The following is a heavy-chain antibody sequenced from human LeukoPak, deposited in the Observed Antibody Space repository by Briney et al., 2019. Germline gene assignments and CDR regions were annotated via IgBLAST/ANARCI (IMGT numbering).Heavy chain of an antibody. CDR2: IYYTGST. CDR3: ARYGVYGDYDY. V-gene: IGHV4-59*12. D-gene: IGHD4-17*01. Sequence: SETLSLTCTVSGGSISGSYWRWIRQPPGKALDWIGGIYYTGSTSYNLSLKSRVTMSVDTSKNQSSLQVRSVTAANTAVYYCARYGVYGDYDYWGQGTLVTVSS. J-gene: IGHJ4*02. CDR1: GGSISGSY.